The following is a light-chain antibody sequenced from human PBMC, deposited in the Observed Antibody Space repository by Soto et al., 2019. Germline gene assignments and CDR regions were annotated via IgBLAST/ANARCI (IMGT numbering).Light chain of an antibody. Sequence: DIPMTQSPSSLSASVGDRVTISCRASQTVNGYLNWYQQHSGKAPKVLIYAASSLQSGVPSRFSGSGSGTDFTLTISSLQPEDFATYFCQQTYNMPYTFGQGTKLEI. J-gene: IGKJ2*01. CDR1: QTVNGY. CDR3: QQTYNMPYT. V-gene: IGKV1-39*01. CDR2: AAS.